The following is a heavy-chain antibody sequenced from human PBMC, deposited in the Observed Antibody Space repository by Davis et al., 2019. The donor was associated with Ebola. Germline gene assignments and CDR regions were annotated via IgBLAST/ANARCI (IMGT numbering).Heavy chain of an antibody. V-gene: IGHV4-39*01. D-gene: IGHD3-10*01. CDR3: VNLGINIDY. J-gene: IGHJ4*02. CDR1: GGSISSSSYY. CDR2: IHYSGST. Sequence: PSETLSLTCTVSGGSISSSSYYWGWIRQPPGKGLEWIGSIHYSGSTYYNPSLKSRITISIDTSKNQFSLKLSSVTAADTAVYYCVNLGINIDYWGQGTLVTVSS.